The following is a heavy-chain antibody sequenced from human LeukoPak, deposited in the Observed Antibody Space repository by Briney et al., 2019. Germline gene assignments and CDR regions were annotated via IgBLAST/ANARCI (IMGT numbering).Heavy chain of an antibody. D-gene: IGHD5-18*01. CDR2: IIPIFGTA. CDR3: ARAHFEEGYSYGYSEGAGYYYMDV. V-gene: IGHV1-69*05. Sequence: GASVKVSCKASGGTFSSYAISWVRQAPGQGLEWMGGIIPIFGTANYAQKFQGRVTITTDESTSTAYMELSSLRSEDTAVYYCARAHFEEGYSYGYSEGAGYYYMDVWGKGTTVTVSS. J-gene: IGHJ6*03. CDR1: GGTFSSYA.